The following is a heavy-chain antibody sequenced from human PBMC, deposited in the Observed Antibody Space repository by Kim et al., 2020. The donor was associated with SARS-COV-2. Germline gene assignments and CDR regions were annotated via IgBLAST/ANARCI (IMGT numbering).Heavy chain of an antibody. Sequence: GGSLRLSCAASGFTFSDYYMSWIRQAPGKGLEWVSYISSSSSYTNYADSVKGRFTISRDNAKNSLYLQMNSLRAEDTAVYYCARVHTRGESIMITFGGVIVPGNFDYWGQGTLVTVSS. CDR2: ISSSSSYT. J-gene: IGHJ4*02. CDR1: GFTFSDYY. CDR3: ARVHTRGESIMITFGGVIVPGNFDY. D-gene: IGHD3-16*02. V-gene: IGHV3-11*05.